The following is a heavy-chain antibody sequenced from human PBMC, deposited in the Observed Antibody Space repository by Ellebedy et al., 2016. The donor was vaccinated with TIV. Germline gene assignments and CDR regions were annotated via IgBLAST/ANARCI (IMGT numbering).Heavy chain of an antibody. D-gene: IGHD3-3*01. CDR2: ISGSSKFI. Sequence: PGGSPRLSCAATGFTFSTYAMNWVRQAPGKGLEWISYISGSSKFIFYADSVKGRFSISRDNAKNSLYLQMNNLRVEDTAVYFCVRDHDYAFDIWGQGTVITVSS. CDR1: GFTFSTYA. J-gene: IGHJ3*02. V-gene: IGHV3-21*05. CDR3: VRDHDYAFDI.